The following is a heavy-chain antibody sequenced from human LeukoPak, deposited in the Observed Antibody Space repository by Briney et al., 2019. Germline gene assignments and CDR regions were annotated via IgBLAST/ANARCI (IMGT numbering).Heavy chain of an antibody. D-gene: IGHD3-10*01. Sequence: SETLSLTCTVSGVSISSSNSYWGWIRQPPGKGLEWIGSIYYSGNTYYNASLKSQVSISIDTSKNQFSLKLSSVTAADTAVYYCARDGEGYVSDWFDPWGQGTLVTVSS. CDR3: ARDGEGYVSDWFDP. J-gene: IGHJ5*02. V-gene: IGHV4-39*07. CDR1: GVSISSSNSY. CDR2: IYYSGNT.